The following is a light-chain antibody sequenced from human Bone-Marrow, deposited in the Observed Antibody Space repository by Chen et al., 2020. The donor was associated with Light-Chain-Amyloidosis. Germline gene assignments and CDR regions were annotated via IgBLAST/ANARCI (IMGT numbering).Light chain of an antibody. V-gene: IGLV1-40*01. CDR1: RSNLGAGYE. Sequence: QSVLTQPPSESAAPGQKVTIPCTWSRSNLGAGYEVHWYQQLPGTAPKLLIYDNNNRPSGVPDRFSGSKSGTSAFLAITGLQAEDEAYYYCQSYDMSLYSSGFGGGTKLTVL. CDR2: DNN. CDR3: QSYDMSLYSSG. J-gene: IGLJ3*02.